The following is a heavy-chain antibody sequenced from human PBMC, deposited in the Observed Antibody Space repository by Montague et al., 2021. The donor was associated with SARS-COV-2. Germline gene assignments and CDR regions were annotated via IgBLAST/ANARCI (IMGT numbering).Heavy chain of an antibody. J-gene: IGHJ4*02. Sequence: CAISEDSVSSNSAAWNWIRQSPSRGLEWLGRTYYRSNWYNDSAVXVKSRISIYPDTSKNQFSLQLNSVTPEDTALYYCAREITGGYSGYEAFYFDNWGQGTLVTVSS. CDR2: TYYRSNWYN. CDR1: EDSVSSNSAA. CDR3: AREITGGYSGYEAFYFDN. D-gene: IGHD5-12*01. V-gene: IGHV6-1*01.